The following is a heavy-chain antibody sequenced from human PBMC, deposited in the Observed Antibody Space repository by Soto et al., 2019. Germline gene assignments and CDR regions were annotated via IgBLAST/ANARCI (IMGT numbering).Heavy chain of an antibody. CDR2: VSSEGGRQ. CDR1: GFTFNTYA. D-gene: IGHD3-22*01. V-gene: IGHV3-30*04. Sequence: QVQLVESGGGVVQPGKSLRVSCTASGFTFNTYAMQWVRQAPGKGLEWVAVVSSEGGRQFYADSVKGRFTISGDNSKNLLYLEMSYLTTEDAAIYYCARENYYGGHVIGSLDVWGRGTLVSVSS. CDR3: ARENYYGGHVIGSLDV. J-gene: IGHJ2*01.